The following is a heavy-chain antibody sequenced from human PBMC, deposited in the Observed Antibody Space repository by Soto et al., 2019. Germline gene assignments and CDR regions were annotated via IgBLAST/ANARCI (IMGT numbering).Heavy chain of an antibody. D-gene: IGHD2-2*01. Sequence: PGWSQRLSSASSGVNVRNYSMNWVLQAPGEGLKWVSSISSSSSYIYYAVSVKGRCTISRDNAKNSLYLQMHSLRAEDTAVYYCARDHCSSTSCYVFYYGMDVWGQGTTVTVSS. J-gene: IGHJ6*02. V-gene: IGHV3-21*01. CDR3: ARDHCSSTSCYVFYYGMDV. CDR1: GVNVRNYS. CDR2: ISSSSSYI.